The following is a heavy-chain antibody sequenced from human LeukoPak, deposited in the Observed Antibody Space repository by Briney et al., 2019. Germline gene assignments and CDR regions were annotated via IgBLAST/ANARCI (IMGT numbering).Heavy chain of an antibody. J-gene: IGHJ4*02. Sequence: GGSLRLSCAASGFTLSSYAMSCVRHAPGKGLEWVSGMSGSGGTTYYADSVKGRFIISRDNSKNTLYLQMNSLGAEDTAIYYCAREGPRRDLDYWGQGVLVTVSS. CDR2: MSGSGGTT. CDR3: AREGPRRDLDY. V-gene: IGHV3-23*01. CDR1: GFTLSSYA.